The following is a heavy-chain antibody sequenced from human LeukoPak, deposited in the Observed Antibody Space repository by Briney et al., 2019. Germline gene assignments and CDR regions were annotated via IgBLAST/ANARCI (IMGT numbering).Heavy chain of an antibody. CDR3: ATQQRGNPAY. J-gene: IGHJ4*02. CDR1: GLTFSSHW. Sequence: GGSLRLSCAASGLTFSSHWMHWVRQAPGKGLVWVSRITNDGSSTTYADSVKGRFTISRDNAKNMLYLQVNSLRAEDTAVYYCATQQRGNPAYWGQGTLVTVSS. D-gene: IGHD6-25*01. CDR2: ITNDGSST. V-gene: IGHV3-74*01.